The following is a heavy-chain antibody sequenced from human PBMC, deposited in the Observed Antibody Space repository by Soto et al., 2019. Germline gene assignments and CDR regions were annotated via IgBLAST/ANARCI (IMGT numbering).Heavy chain of an antibody. Sequence: GGSLKISCKGSGYSFTSYWIGWVRQMPGKGLEWMGIIYPGDSDTRYSPSFQGQVTISADKSISTAYLQWSSLKASDTAMYYCARGPTLALYSSSSGVDYWGQGTLVTVSS. J-gene: IGHJ4*02. CDR2: IYPGDSDT. CDR1: GYSFTSYW. D-gene: IGHD6-6*01. CDR3: ARGPTLALYSSSSGVDY. V-gene: IGHV5-51*01.